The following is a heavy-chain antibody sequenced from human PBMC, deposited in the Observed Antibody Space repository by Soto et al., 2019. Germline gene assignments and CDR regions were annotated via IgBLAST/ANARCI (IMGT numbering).Heavy chain of an antibody. J-gene: IGHJ6*02. V-gene: IGHV3-30*03. Sequence: GGSLRLSCAASGFTFSTYGMHWVRQAPGKGLEWVAVISYDGSNKYYADSVKGRFTISRDNSKNTLYLQMSSLRAADTAVYYCATDIGSQSMDVWGQGTTVTVSS. D-gene: IGHD2-15*01. CDR1: GFTFSTYG. CDR2: ISYDGSNK. CDR3: ATDIGSQSMDV.